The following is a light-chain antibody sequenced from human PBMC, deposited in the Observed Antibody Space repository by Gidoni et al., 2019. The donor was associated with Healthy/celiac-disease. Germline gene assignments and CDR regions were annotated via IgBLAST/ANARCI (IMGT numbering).Light chain of an antibody. Sequence: DIHMTQSPSSLSASVGDRVTITCRASQSIISYLTWYQKKPGKAPKLLIYAESSLQSGVPSRFSGSGYGTDFNITISSLQPEDFANYYCQQSYSTPCSFGQGTKMEIK. CDR3: QQSYSTPCS. CDR2: AES. V-gene: IGKV1-39*01. CDR1: QSIISY. J-gene: IGKJ2*04.